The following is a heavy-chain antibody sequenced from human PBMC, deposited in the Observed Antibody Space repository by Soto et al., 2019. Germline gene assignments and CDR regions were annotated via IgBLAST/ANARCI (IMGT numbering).Heavy chain of an antibody. CDR3: ARRGKHDYGDYDFDY. Sequence: ASVKVSCKASGGTFSSYAISWVRQAPGQGLEWMGGIIPIFGTANYAQKFQGRVTITADESKSTDYMELYRLSSEDTAVYYCARRGKHDYGDYDFDYWGQGTLVTVSS. CDR2: IIPIFGTA. V-gene: IGHV1-69*13. D-gene: IGHD4-17*01. J-gene: IGHJ4*02. CDR1: GGTFSSYA.